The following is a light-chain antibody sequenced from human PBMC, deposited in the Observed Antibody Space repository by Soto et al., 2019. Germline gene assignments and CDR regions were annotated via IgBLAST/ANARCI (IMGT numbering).Light chain of an antibody. CDR2: KVS. Sequence: DVVMTQSPLSLPVTLGQPASISCRSSQSLVYSDGNTYLNWFQQRPGQSPRRLIYKVSNRDSGVQDRFSGSGSGTDFTLKISRVEAEDGGVYYCMQGTRWPWTFGQGTKVEVK. V-gene: IGKV2-30*01. CDR1: QSLVYSDGNTY. CDR3: MQGTRWPWT. J-gene: IGKJ1*01.